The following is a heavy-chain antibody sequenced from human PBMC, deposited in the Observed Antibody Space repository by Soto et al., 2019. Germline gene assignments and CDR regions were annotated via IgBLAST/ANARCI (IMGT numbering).Heavy chain of an antibody. J-gene: IGHJ4*02. CDR2: IKQDGSEK. Sequence: EVQLVESGGGLVQPGGSLRLSCAASGFTFSSYWMSWVRQAPGKGLEWVANIKQDGSEKYYVDSVKGRFTISRDNAKNSLYLQMNSLRAEDTAVYYCARGYCSGGSCYAGGDSMYYFDYWGQGTLVTVSS. V-gene: IGHV3-7*01. D-gene: IGHD2-15*01. CDR1: GFTFSSYW. CDR3: ARGYCSGGSCYAGGDSMYYFDY.